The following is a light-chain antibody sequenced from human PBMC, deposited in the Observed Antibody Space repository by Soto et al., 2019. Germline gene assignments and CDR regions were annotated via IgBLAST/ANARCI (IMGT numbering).Light chain of an antibody. V-gene: IGLV1-44*01. J-gene: IGLJ2*01. Sequence: QPVLTQPPSASGTPGQRVTISCSGSSSTIGGNTVNWYQQLPGTAPKLLIYNDDERPSGVPGRFTGSKSGTSSSLAISGLQSDDEADYYCSSWDDSLNVVVFGAGTQLIVL. CDR3: SSWDDSLNVVV. CDR1: SSTIGGNT. CDR2: NDD.